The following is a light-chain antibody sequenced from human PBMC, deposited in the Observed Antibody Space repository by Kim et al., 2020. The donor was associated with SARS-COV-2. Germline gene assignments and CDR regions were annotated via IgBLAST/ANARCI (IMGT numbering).Light chain of an antibody. CDR2: GAS. CDR1: QSVTTS. Sequence: FSPGERATLSCRASQSVTTSLVWYQQKHGQAPILLIYGASSRATGIPARFSGSGSGTDFTLTISSLEAEDFAVYYCQQRSSWPVTFGQGTRLEIK. CDR3: QQRSSWPVT. V-gene: IGKV3-11*01. J-gene: IGKJ5*01.